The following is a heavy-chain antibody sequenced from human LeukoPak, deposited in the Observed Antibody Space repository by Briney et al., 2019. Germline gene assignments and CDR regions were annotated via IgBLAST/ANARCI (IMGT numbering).Heavy chain of an antibody. J-gene: IGHJ4*02. CDR3: ARGENNYGYYYFDY. D-gene: IGHD5-18*01. V-gene: IGHV3-21*01. CDR2: ISSSSSYI. Sequence: GGSLRLSCAASGFTFDDYAMHWVRQAPGKGLEWVASISSSSSYIYYADSVKGRFTISRDNAKNSLYLQMNSLRAEDTAVYYCARGENNYGYYYFDYWGQGTLVTVSS. CDR1: GFTFDDYA.